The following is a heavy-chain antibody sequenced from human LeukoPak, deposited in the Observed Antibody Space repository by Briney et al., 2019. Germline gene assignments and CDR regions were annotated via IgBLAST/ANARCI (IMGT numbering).Heavy chain of an antibody. V-gene: IGHV3-23*01. J-gene: IGHJ3*02. CDR1: GFTFSSYA. CDR2: ISGSGGST. CDR3: ANDQGYSSAWYLRDGFDM. Sequence: PGGSLRLSCAASGFTFSSYAMSWVRQAPGKGLEWVSAISGSGGSTYYADSVKGRFTISRDNSKNTLYLQMNSLRAEDTAVYYCANDQGYSSAWYLRDGFDMWGQGTMVTVSS. D-gene: IGHD6-19*01.